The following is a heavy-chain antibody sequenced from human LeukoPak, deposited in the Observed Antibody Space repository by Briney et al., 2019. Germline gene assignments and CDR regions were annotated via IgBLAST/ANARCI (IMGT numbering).Heavy chain of an antibody. CDR3: AKVSWSHYYGSGTFSPDY. V-gene: IGHV3-30*02. J-gene: IGHJ4*02. Sequence: GGSLRLSCAASGFTFSSYGMHWVRQAPGKGREWVAFIRYDGSNKYYSDSVKGRFAISRDNSKNTLYLQMNSLRAEDTAVYYCAKVSWSHYYGSGTFSPDYWGQGTLVTVSS. CDR1: GFTFSSYG. CDR2: IRYDGSNK. D-gene: IGHD3-10*01.